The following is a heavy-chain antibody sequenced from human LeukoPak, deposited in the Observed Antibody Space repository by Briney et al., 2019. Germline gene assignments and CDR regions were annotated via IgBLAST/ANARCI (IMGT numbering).Heavy chain of an antibody. D-gene: IGHD1-26*01. J-gene: IGHJ6*03. CDR2: IHYSGST. CDR3: ASGRSGSYGGYYYYMDV. CDR1: GGSISSYY. Sequence: SETLSLTCTVSGGSISSYYWSWIRQPPGKGLEWIGYIHYSGSTNYNPSLKSRVTISVDTSKNQFSLKLSSVTAADTAVYYCASGRSGSYGGYYYYMDVWGKGTTVTISS. V-gene: IGHV4-59*01.